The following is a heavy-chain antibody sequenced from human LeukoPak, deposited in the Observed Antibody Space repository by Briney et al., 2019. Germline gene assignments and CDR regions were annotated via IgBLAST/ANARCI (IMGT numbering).Heavy chain of an antibody. D-gene: IGHD3-3*01. CDR2: IYHSGST. CDR3: ARRGGRALSVYDY. V-gene: IGHV4-59*05. J-gene: IGHJ4*02. CDR1: GGSISSYY. Sequence: KPSETLSLTCTVSGGSISSYYWSWVRQPPGKGLEWVGSIYHSGSTYYNPSLKSRVPISVDTSKNQFSLKLSSVTAADTAVYYCARRGGRALSVYDYWGQGTLVTVSS.